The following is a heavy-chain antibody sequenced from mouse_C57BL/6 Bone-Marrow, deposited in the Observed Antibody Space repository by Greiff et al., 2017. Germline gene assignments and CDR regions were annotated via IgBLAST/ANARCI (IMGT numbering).Heavy chain of an antibody. D-gene: IGHD1-1*01. V-gene: IGHV1-19*01. Sequence: VQLQQPGAELVMPGASVKMSCKASGYTFTDYYMNWVKQSHGKSLEWIGVINPYNGGTSYNQKFKGKATLTVDKSSSTAYMELNSLTSEDSAVYYGARGNYYGSSRDDWGQGTTLTVSS. CDR3: ARGNYYGSSRDD. CDR2: INPYNGGT. J-gene: IGHJ2*01. CDR1: GYTFTDYY.